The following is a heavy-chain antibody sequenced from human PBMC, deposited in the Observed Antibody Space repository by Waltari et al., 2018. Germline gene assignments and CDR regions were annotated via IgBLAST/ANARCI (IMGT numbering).Heavy chain of an antibody. J-gene: IGHJ3*02. CDR3: ARLRSGISSII. V-gene: IGHV4-39*01. CDR2: IYYSGST. D-gene: IGHD2-2*01. Sequence: QLQLQESGPGLVKPSETLSLTCTVSGGSISSSSYYWGWIRKPQGKGLEWIGSIYYSGSTYYNPSLKSRVTISVDTSKNQFSLKLSSVTAADTAVYYCARLRSGISSIIWGQGTMVTVSS. CDR1: GGSISSSSYY.